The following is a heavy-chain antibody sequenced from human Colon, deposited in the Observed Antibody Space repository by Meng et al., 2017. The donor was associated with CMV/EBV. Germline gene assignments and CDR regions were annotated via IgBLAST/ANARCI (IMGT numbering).Heavy chain of an antibody. D-gene: IGHD1-26*01. CDR2: INPFTGGQ. Sequence: VQYGGVVKKTWAFGKVPFNASGYTFIGYFMVWVRPAPGQGLEWLGVINPFTGGQNYAPKFQGRVTMTRDTSMNTAYMELSRLRSDDTAVYYCASLSGGDFDYWGQGTLVTVSS. CDR1: GYTFIGYF. CDR3: ASLSGGDFDY. V-gene: IGHV1-2*02. J-gene: IGHJ4*02.